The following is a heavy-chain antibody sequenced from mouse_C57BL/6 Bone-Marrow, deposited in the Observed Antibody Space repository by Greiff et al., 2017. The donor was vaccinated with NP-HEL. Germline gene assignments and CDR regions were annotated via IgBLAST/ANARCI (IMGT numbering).Heavy chain of an antibody. J-gene: IGHJ2*01. CDR2: IYPGDGDT. D-gene: IGHD3-2*02. V-gene: IGHV1-82*01. Sequence: QVQLQQSGPELVKPGASVKISCKASGYAFSSSWMNWVKQRPGKGLEWIGRIYPGDGDTNYNGKFKGKATLTADKSSSPAYMQLSSLTSEDSAVYFCAREDSSGYHYWGQGTTLTVSS. CDR3: AREDSSGYHY. CDR1: GYAFSSSW.